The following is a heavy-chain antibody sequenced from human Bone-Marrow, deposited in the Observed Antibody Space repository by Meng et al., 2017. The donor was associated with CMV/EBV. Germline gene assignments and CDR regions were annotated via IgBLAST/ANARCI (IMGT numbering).Heavy chain of an antibody. J-gene: IGHJ4*02. V-gene: IGHV4-39*01. Sequence: SETLSLTCTVSGGSISSSSYYWGWIRQSPGKGLEWIGSIYYSGSTYYNPSLKSRVTISVDTSKNQFSLKLSSVTAAETAVYYCARRPAAVAGTSPFDYWGQGTLVTVSS. CDR2: IYYSGST. CDR1: GGSISSSSYY. CDR3: ARRPAAVAGTSPFDY. D-gene: IGHD6-19*01.